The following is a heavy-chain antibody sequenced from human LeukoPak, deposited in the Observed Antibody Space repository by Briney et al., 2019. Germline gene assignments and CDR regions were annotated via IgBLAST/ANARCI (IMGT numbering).Heavy chain of an antibody. J-gene: IGHJ4*02. CDR1: GFTVSSYW. Sequence: GGSLRLSCAASGFTVSSYWMSWVRQAPGKGLEWVANIKQDGSEKYYVDSVKGRFTISRDNAKNSLYLQMNSLRAEDTAVYYCARDPLRRFDYWGQGTLVTVSS. CDR2: IKQDGSEK. CDR3: ARDPLRRFDY. V-gene: IGHV3-7*01.